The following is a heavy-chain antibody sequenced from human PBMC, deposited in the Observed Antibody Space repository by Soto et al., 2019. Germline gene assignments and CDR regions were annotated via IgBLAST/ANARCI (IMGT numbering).Heavy chain of an antibody. V-gene: IGHV3-11*01. CDR3: ARSVVVPAAIPFDY. J-gene: IGHJ4*02. CDR2: ISSSGSTI. D-gene: IGHD2-2*02. CDR1: GFTFSDYY. Sequence: GGSLRLSWAASGFTFSDYYMSWIRQAPGKGLEWVSYISSSGSTIYYADSVKGRFTISRDNAKNSLYLQMNSLRAEDTAVYYCARSVVVPAAIPFDYWGQGTLVTVSS.